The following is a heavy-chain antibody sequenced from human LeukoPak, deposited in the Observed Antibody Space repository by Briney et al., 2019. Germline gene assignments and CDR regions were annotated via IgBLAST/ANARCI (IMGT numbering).Heavy chain of an antibody. D-gene: IGHD6-19*01. CDR2: IYHSGST. CDR1: GGSISSSNW. CDR3: ASPAEPTTFYSSGWKTFDY. Sequence: PSGTLSLTCAVSGGSISSSNWWSWVRQPPGKGLEWIGEIYHSGSTNYNPSLKSRVTISVDKSKNQFSLKLSSVIAADTAVYYCASPAEPTTFYSSGWKTFDYWGQGTLVTVSS. J-gene: IGHJ4*02. V-gene: IGHV4-4*02.